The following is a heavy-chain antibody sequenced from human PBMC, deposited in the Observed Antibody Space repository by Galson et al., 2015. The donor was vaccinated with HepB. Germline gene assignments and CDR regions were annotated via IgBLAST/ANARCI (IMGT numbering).Heavy chain of an antibody. J-gene: IGHJ6*02. Sequence: SLRLSCAASGFAFDEYTIHWVRQAPGKGLEWVSLISWDGGSTYYADSVKGRFTVSRDNSKSSLYLQMNDLRTEDTALYYCAKDLRVSSPKTKDYGMDVWGPGTTVTVSS. CDR3: AKDLRVSSPKTKDYGMDV. D-gene: IGHD1-1*01. CDR2: ISWDGGST. V-gene: IGHV3-43*01. CDR1: GFAFDEYT.